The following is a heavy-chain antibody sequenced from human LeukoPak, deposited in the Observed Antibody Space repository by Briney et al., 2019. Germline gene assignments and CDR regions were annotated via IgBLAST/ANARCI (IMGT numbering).Heavy chain of an antibody. CDR2: LRDDGSDK. CDR3: ASDGGDHPNKNLHY. D-gene: IGHD4-17*01. V-gene: IGHV3-7*04. J-gene: IGHJ4*02. Sequence: PGGALRLSCAASGFCFSNYLMSWVRPAPGKGLEWVASLRDDGSDKYYGDSVKGRFTISRDHAKKSLYLQMNSLRAEDTAVYYCASDGGDHPNKNLHYGGQGNLVTVSA. CDR1: GFCFSNYL.